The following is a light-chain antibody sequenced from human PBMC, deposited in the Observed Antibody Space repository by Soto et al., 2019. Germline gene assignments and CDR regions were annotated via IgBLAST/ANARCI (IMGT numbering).Light chain of an antibody. Sequence: QSALTQPASVSGSPGQSITISCTGTSSDVGSYNLISWYQQYPGKAPKLMIYGVSKRPSGVSNRFSGSKSGNTASLTISGLQAEDEADYYCCSYAGSSTFYVFGTGTKVTVL. J-gene: IGLJ1*01. V-gene: IGLV2-23*02. CDR1: SSDVGSYNL. CDR3: CSYAGSSTFYV. CDR2: GVS.